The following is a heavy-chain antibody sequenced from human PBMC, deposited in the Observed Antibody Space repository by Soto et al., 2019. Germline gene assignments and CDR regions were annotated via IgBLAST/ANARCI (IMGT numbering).Heavy chain of an antibody. CDR3: ASPRVAVDALRDRDFDF. J-gene: IGHJ2*01. CDR1: GFTFSDRF. Sequence: EVQLVESGGGLVQPGGSLRLSCAASGFTFSDRFMDWVRQAPGKGLEWIGRAKSRARGFATQYADSVKGRFTVSRDESTSSFCLQMNTLNAGDTAVYYCASPRVAVDALRDRDFDFWCRGTLVTVSS. D-gene: IGHD2-15*01. V-gene: IGHV3-72*01. CDR2: AKSRARGFAT.